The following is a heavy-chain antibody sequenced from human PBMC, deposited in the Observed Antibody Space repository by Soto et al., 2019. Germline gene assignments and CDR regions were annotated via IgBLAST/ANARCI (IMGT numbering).Heavy chain of an antibody. CDR2: ISSSSSYI. J-gene: IGHJ3*02. Sequence: RRLSCAASGFTFSSYSMNWVRQAPGKGLEWVSSISSSSSYIYYADPVKGRFTISRDNAKNSLYLQMNSLRAEDTAVYYCAREKYYYDSSGVGAFDIWGQGTMVTVSS. V-gene: IGHV3-21*01. CDR1: GFTFSSYS. D-gene: IGHD3-22*01. CDR3: AREKYYYDSSGVGAFDI.